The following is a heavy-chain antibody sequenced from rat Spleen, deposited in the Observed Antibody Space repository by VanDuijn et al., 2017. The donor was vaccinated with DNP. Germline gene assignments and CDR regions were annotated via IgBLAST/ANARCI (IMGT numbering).Heavy chain of an antibody. V-gene: IGHV5-58*01. CDR1: GFTFSNSW. Sequence: EVQLVETGGGLVQPGGSLKLSCVASGFTFSNSWMYWIRQAPGKGLEWLGSINPDGDTTYYPDSVKGRFTISRDNAKNTLYLQMNSLRSEDMATYYCARWNSGHFDYWGQGVMVPVSS. D-gene: IGHD4-3*01. CDR3: ARWNSGHFDY. CDR2: INPDGDTT. J-gene: IGHJ2*01.